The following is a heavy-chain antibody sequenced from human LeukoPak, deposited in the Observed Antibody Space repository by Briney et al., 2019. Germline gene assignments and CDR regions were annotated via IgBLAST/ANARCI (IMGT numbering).Heavy chain of an antibody. CDR1: GYTFTTYY. CDR3: ARDRHGSGTYNYYGMDV. Sequence: ASVKVSCKASGYTFTTYYMHWVRQAPGQGLEWMGIINPSGGSTSYAQKFQGRVTITRDTSTSTVYMEVSSLRSEDTAVYYCARDRHGSGTYNYYGMDVWGQGATVTVSS. V-gene: IGHV1-46*01. J-gene: IGHJ6*02. D-gene: IGHD3-10*01. CDR2: INPSGGST.